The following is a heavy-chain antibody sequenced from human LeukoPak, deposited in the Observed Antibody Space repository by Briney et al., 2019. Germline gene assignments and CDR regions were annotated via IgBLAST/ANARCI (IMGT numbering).Heavy chain of an antibody. V-gene: IGHV4-59*12. D-gene: IGHD3-10*01. CDR2: IYYSGST. CDR1: GGSISSYY. J-gene: IGHJ4*02. CDR3: AREVWFGELSRYFDY. Sequence: KPSETLSLTCTVSGGSISSYYWSWIRQPPGKGLEWIGYIYYSGSTNYNPSLKSRVTISVDTSKNQFSLKLSSVTAADTAVYYCAREVWFGELSRYFDYWGQGTLVTVSS.